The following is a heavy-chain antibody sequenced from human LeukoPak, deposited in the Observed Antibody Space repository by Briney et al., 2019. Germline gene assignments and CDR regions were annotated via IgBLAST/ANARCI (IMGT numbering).Heavy chain of an antibody. CDR2: IYFTGTT. CDR1: GGSISPHY. J-gene: IGHJ4*02. D-gene: IGHD2-21*01. V-gene: IGHV4-59*11. CDR3: ARGGAYSDS. Sequence: SETLSLTCTVSGGSISPHYWTWIRQPPGKGLEWIGYIYFTGTTNYNPSLKSRVTISVDTSTNHFSLELNSVTAADTAVYYCARGGAYSDSWGQGTLVTVSS.